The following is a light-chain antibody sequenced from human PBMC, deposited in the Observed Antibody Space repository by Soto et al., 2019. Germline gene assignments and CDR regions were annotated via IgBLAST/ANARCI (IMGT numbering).Light chain of an antibody. Sequence: QSALTQPASVSGSPGQSITISCTGTSSDVGGYNSVSWYRQYPGKAPKLIIFDVTDRPSGISTRLSGSKSGNTASLTISGSQAEDEAVFYCTSYTGGSTTVFGTGTKLTVL. CDR1: SSDVGGYNS. V-gene: IGLV2-14*01. J-gene: IGLJ1*01. CDR3: TSYTGGSTTV. CDR2: DVT.